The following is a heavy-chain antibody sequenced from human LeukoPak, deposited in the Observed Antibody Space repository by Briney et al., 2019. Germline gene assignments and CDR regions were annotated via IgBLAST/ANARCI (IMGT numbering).Heavy chain of an antibody. V-gene: IGHV4-34*01. D-gene: IGHD3-10*01. CDR3: ARGSRTSSMVRGVYPY. Sequence: PSETLSLTCAVYGGSFSGYYWSWIRQPPGKGLEWIGEINHSGSTNYNPSLKSRVTISVDTSKNQFSLKLSSVTDADTAVYYCARGSRTSSMVRGVYPYWGQGTLVTVSS. CDR2: INHSGST. CDR1: GGSFSGYY. J-gene: IGHJ4*02.